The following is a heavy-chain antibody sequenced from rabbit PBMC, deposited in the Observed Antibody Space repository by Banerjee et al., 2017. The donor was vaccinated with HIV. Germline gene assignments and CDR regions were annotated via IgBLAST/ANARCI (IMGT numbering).Heavy chain of an antibody. CDR3: ARVVTTGGADWQL. J-gene: IGHJ3*01. D-gene: IGHD7-1*01. CDR2: IGTGST. Sequence: QEQLVESGGSLVQPEGSLTLTCTASGFSFSDSYCVCWDRQATGKGLEWLACIGTGSTYYASGAKGRFTISKTSSTTVTLQMTSLTAAGTASYFCARVVTTGGADWQLGGQGTLVTV. V-gene: IGHV1S45*01. CDR1: GFSFSDSYC.